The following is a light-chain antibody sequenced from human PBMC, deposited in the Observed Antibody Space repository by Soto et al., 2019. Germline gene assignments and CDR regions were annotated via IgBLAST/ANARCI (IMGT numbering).Light chain of an antibody. Sequence: DITMTQSPSSVSAPVGDRVTISCRGSQDINKWLAWYQQKPGKAPKLLISAASTLQSGVPSRFSGSGSGTEFTLTIQSLQPDDIATYYCQQASSFPHTFGQGTKLEIK. CDR1: QDINKW. J-gene: IGKJ2*01. CDR3: QQASSFPHT. CDR2: AAS. V-gene: IGKV1-12*01.